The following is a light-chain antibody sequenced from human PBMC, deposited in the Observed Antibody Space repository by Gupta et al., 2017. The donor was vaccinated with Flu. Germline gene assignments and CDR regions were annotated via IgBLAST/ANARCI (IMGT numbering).Light chain of an antibody. Sequence: QTVVTQEASLSVSPGGTVTLTCALSSGPVSSTYHPSWYQQTPGQPPRLLIYNTDSRSAGVPGCLFATFVGNKAALIISGAQADDECVYYCMLHMGSGTSLFGGGTKLTVL. CDR1: SGPVSSTYH. J-gene: IGLJ3*02. V-gene: IGLV8-61*02. CDR2: NTD. CDR3: MLHMGSGTSL.